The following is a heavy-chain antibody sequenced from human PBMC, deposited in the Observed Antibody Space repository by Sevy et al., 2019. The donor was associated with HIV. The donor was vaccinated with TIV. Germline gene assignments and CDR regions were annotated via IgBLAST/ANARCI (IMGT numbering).Heavy chain of an antibody. J-gene: IGHJ6*02. CDR3: ARDIEKDYDFWSGYRYYGMDV. D-gene: IGHD3-3*01. Sequence: SETLSLTCTVSGGSISRYYWSWIRQPAGKGLEWIGRIYTSGSTNYNPSLKSRVTMSVDTSKNQFSLKLSSVTAADTAVYYCARDIEKDYDFWSGYRYYGMDVWGQGTTVTVSS. CDR2: IYTSGST. V-gene: IGHV4-4*07. CDR1: GGSISRYY.